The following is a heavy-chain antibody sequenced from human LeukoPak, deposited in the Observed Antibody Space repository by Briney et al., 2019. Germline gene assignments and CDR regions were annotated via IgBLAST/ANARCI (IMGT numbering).Heavy chain of an antibody. CDR1: GFTFSSYW. Sequence: GGSLRLSCAASGFTFSSYWMSWVRQAPGKGLEGVANIKQDGSEKYYVDSVKGRFTISRDNAKNSLYLQMNSLRAEDTAVYYCARDREAAVVWFDPWGQGTLVTVSS. J-gene: IGHJ5*02. V-gene: IGHV3-7*01. CDR2: IKQDGSEK. CDR3: ARDREAAVVWFDP. D-gene: IGHD6-25*01.